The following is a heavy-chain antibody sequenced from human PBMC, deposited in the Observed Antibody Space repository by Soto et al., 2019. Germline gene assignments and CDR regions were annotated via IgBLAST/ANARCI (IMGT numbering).Heavy chain of an antibody. D-gene: IGHD5-18*01. J-gene: IGHJ6*02. CDR3: ARELYSSGEDYYYYGMYV. CDR2: TYYRSTWYN. V-gene: IGHV6-1*01. CDR1: GDSVSSNSAA. Sequence: SQTLSLTCAISGDSVSSNSAAWNWIRQSPSKGLEWLGRTYYRSTWYNDYAVSVKSRITINPDTSKNQFSLQLNSVTPEDTAVYYCARELYSSGEDYYYYGMYVWGQLTTVTV.